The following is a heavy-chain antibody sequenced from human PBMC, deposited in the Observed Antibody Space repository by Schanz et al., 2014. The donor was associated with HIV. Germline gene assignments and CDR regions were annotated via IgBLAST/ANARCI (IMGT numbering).Heavy chain of an antibody. V-gene: IGHV3-23*01. CDR2: IGGSRGGT. J-gene: IGHJ6*02. CDR1: GFSFLRYE. D-gene: IGHD3-10*01. CDR3: AKIRGTRGAYDGMDV. Sequence: EVQLLESGGGLVQPGGSLRISCVASGFSFLRYEMSWVRQAPGKGLEWVSGIGGSRGGTYYADSVKGRFTISRDNSKNTMFLQMNSLRVEDTAIYYCAKIRGTRGAYDGMDVWGQGTTVTVSS.